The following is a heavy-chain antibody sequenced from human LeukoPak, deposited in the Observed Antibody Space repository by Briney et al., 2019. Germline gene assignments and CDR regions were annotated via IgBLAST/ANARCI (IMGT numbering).Heavy chain of an antibody. D-gene: IGHD3-10*01. CDR3: ATRDYYGSGSYSY. CDR2: IYYGGTA. Sequence: PSQTLSLTCTVSGGSISSGGYYWSWVRQHPEKGLEWIGYIYYGGTAYYNPSLKSRVTMSVDTSKNQFSLKLSSVTAADTAVYYCATRDYYGSGSYSYWGQGTLVTVSS. J-gene: IGHJ4*02. V-gene: IGHV4-31*03. CDR1: GGSISSGGYY.